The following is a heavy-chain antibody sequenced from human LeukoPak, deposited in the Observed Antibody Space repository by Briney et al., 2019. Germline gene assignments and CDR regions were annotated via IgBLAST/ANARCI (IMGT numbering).Heavy chain of an antibody. V-gene: IGHV3-30*02. Sequence: GGSLRLSCAGSGFIFSDYAMHWVRQAPGKGLECVAFISYDGGEKYYVDSVKGRFTVSRDDSKNTLYLQMNSLRAEDTAIYYCARERTGYYMAVWGKGTTVTISS. CDR1: GFIFSDYA. CDR3: ARERTGYYMAV. J-gene: IGHJ6*03. CDR2: ISYDGGEK. D-gene: IGHD1-14*01.